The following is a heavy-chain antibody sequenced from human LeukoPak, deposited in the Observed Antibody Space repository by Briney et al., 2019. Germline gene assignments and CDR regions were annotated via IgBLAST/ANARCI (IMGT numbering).Heavy chain of an antibody. J-gene: IGHJ2*01. Sequence: SETLSLTCAVYGGSFSGYYWSWIRQPPGKGLEWIGYIYYSGSTNYNPSLKSRVTISVDTSKNQFSLKLSSVTAADTAVYYCARTYYYDSSGYYFWYFDLWGRGTLVTVSS. CDR3: ARTYYYDSSGYYFWYFDL. CDR1: GGSFSGYY. CDR2: IYYSGST. V-gene: IGHV4-59*01. D-gene: IGHD3-22*01.